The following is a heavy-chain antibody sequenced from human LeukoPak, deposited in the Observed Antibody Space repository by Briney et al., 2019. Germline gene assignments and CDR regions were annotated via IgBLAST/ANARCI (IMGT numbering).Heavy chain of an antibody. CDR2: INPNSGGT. V-gene: IGHV1-2*06. CDR3: TRTVLDCKNGVCYDY. Sequence: ASVKVSCKASGYTFTGYYMHWVRQAPGQGLEWMGRINPNSGGTNYAQKFQGRVTMTRDTSISTAYMELSTLRSDGTAVYYCTRTVLDCKNGVCYDYWGQGTLVTVSS. CDR1: GYTFTGYY. J-gene: IGHJ4*02. D-gene: IGHD2-8*01.